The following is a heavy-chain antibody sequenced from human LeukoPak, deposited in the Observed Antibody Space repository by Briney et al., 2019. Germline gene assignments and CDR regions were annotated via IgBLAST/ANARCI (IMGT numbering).Heavy chain of an antibody. CDR2: IIPILGIA. CDR1: GGTFSSYA. D-gene: IGHD5-24*01. CDR3: ARGRDGYNDNWFDP. J-gene: IGHJ5*02. V-gene: IGHV1-69*04. Sequence: SVKVSCKASGGTFSSYAISWVRQAPGQGLEWMGRIIPILGIANYAQKFQGRVTITADKSTSTAYMELSSLRSEDTAVYYCARGRDGYNDNWFDPWGQGTLVTVSS.